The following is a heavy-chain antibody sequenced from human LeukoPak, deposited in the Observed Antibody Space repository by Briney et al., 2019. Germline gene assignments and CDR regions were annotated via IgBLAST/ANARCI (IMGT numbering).Heavy chain of an antibody. J-gene: IGHJ4*02. D-gene: IGHD6-25*01. CDR1: GGSSSGYY. V-gene: IGHV4-34*01. CDR3: ARAAPRSPFDY. CDR2: INHSGST. Sequence: SETLSLTCAVYGGSSSGYYWSWIRQPPGKGLEWIGEINHSGSTNYNPSLKSRVTISVDTSKNQFSLKLSSVTAADTAVYYCARAAPRSPFDYWGQGTLVTVSS.